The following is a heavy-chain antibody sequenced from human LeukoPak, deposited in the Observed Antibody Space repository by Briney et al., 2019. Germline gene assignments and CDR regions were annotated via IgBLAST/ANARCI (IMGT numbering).Heavy chain of an antibody. V-gene: IGHV3-53*01. CDR2: VYSGGST. Sequence: PGGSLRLSCAASGFTLSTYYMNWVRQAPGKGLEWVSIVYSGGSTYYADSVKGRFTISRDTSKNTLSLQMNRLRAEDTAVYFCARVGDHFHWNLDLWGRGTLVTLSS. D-gene: IGHD3-3*02. J-gene: IGHJ2*01. CDR1: GFTLSTYY. CDR3: ARVGDHFHWNLDL.